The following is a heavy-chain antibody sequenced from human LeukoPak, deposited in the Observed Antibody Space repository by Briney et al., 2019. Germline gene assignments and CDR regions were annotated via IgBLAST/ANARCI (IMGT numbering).Heavy chain of an antibody. V-gene: IGHV1-18*01. CDR2: ISAYNGNT. D-gene: IGHD3-22*01. CDR3: ARDYYDSSGYSLPFDY. CDR1: GYTFTSYG. J-gene: IGHJ4*02. Sequence: GASVKVSCKASGYTFTSYGISWVRQAPGQGLEWMGWISAYNGNTNYAQKLQGRATMTTDTSTSTAYMELRSLRSDDTAVYYCARDYYDSSGYSLPFDYWGQGALVTVSS.